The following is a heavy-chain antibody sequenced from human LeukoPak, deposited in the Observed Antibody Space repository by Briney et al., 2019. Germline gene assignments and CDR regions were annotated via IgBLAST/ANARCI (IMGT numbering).Heavy chain of an antibody. J-gene: IGHJ4*02. D-gene: IGHD6-6*01. CDR3: ARGAALGY. V-gene: IGHV4-59*11. CDR1: GGSISSHY. Sequence: SETLSLTCTVSGGSISSHYWSWIRQPPGKGLEWIGYIYYSGSTNYNPSLKSRVTISVDTSKNQFSLKLSSVTAADTAVYYCARGAALGYWGQGTLVTVS. CDR2: IYYSGST.